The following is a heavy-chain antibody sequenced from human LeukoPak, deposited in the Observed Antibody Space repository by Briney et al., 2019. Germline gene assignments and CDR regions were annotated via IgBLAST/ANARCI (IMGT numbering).Heavy chain of an antibody. D-gene: IGHD1-26*01. CDR1: GGSISSYY. V-gene: IGHV4-59*01. J-gene: IGHJ6*02. Sequence: SETLSLTCTVSGGSISSYYWNWIRRPPGKGLEWIGYIYYNGNTNYSPSLKSRATMSVDTSKNLFSLKVSSVTAADTAVYYCARGRSNYYGMDVWGQGTTVTVSS. CDR3: ARGRSNYYGMDV. CDR2: IYYNGNT.